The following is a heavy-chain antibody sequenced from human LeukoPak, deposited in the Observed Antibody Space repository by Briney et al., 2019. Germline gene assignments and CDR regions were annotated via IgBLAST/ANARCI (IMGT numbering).Heavy chain of an antibody. Sequence: GGSLRLTCAASGFTFSRYWMSWVRHAPGKGLEWVANIKQDGSEKYYVDSVKGRFTISRDNAKNSLYLQMNSLRAEDTAVYYCASESSYPYYFDYWGQGTLVTVSS. J-gene: IGHJ4*02. CDR1: GFTFSRYW. D-gene: IGHD6-13*01. V-gene: IGHV3-7*01. CDR3: ASESSYPYYFDY. CDR2: IKQDGSEK.